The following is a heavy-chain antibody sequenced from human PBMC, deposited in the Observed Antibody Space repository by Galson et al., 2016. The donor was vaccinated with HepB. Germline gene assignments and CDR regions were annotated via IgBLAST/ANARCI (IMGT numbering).Heavy chain of an antibody. D-gene: IGHD2-15*01. V-gene: IGHV3-11*01. CDR3: ARVGTPGPLCYFDY. CDR2: IGSSDSTI. CDR1: GFTFSDYY. Sequence: SLRLSCAASGFTFSDYYMSWIRQAPGKGLEWVSYIGSSDSTIYYADSVKGRFTISRDNAKNSLYLQMNGLRAEDTAMYYCARVGTPGPLCYFDYWGQGILVTVSS. J-gene: IGHJ4*02.